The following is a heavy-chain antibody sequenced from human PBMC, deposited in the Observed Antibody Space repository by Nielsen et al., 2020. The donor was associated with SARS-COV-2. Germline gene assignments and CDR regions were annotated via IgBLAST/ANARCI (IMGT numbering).Heavy chain of an antibody. Sequence: WIRQPPGKGLEWIGRLKSKNDGGAEDYAAPVRGRFTASRDDSQNTVYLQMNSLKIEDTGVYYCTTDPRHWGQGTLVTVSS. V-gene: IGHV3-15*01. CDR3: TTDPRH. J-gene: IGHJ4*02. CDR2: LKSKNDGGAE.